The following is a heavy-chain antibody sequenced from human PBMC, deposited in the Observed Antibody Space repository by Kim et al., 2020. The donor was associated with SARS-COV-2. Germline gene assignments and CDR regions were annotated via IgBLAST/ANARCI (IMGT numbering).Heavy chain of an antibody. CDR2: ISSSSSTI. Sequence: GGSLRLSCAASGFTFSSYSMNWVRQAPGKGLEWVSYISSSSSTIYYADSVKGRFTISRDNAKNSLYLQMNSLRDEDTAVYYCAGDIVDYYYYGMDVWGQGTTVTVSS. CDR1: GFTFSSYS. J-gene: IGHJ6*02. D-gene: IGHD3-16*02. CDR3: AGDIVDYYYYGMDV. V-gene: IGHV3-48*02.